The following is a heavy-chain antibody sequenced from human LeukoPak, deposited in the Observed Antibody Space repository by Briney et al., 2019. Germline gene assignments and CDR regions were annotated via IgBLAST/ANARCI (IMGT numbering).Heavy chain of an antibody. J-gene: IGHJ4*02. CDR3: ARDGYSLFDY. Sequence: PPETLSLTCTVSGGSISSYYWSWIRQPPGKGLEWIGYIYYSGSTNYNPSLKSRVTISVDTSKNQFSLKLSSVTAADTAVYYCARDGYSLFDYWGQGTLVTVSS. CDR1: GGSISSYY. V-gene: IGHV4-59*01. CDR2: IYYSGST. D-gene: IGHD5-24*01.